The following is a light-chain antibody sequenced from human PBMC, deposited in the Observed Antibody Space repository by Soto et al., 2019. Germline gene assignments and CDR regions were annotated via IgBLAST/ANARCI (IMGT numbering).Light chain of an antibody. Sequence: QSALTQSSSASASLGSSVKFTCTLSSGHSSYIIAWHQQQPGRAPRYLMKVEGSGSYNKGSGVPDRFSGSSSGADRYLTISNLQFEDEADYYCETWDSNTRVFGGGTKLTVL. J-gene: IGLJ2*01. CDR3: ETWDSNTRV. V-gene: IGLV4-60*02. CDR1: SGHSSYI. CDR2: VEGSGSY.